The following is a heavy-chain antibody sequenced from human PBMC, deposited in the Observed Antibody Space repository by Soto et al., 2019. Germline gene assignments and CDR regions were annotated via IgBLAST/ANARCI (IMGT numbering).Heavy chain of an antibody. J-gene: IGHJ4*02. CDR2: ISGSGGST. D-gene: IGHD3-10*01. V-gene: IGHV3-23*01. Sequence: EVQLLESGGGLVQPGGSLRLSCAASGFTFSSYAMSWVRQAPGKGLEWVSAISGSGGSTYYADSVKGRFTISRDNYKNTLYLQMNSLRAEDTAVYYCAKVVTYYYGSGSPFDYWGQGTLVTVSS. CDR3: AKVVTYYYGSGSPFDY. CDR1: GFTFSSYA.